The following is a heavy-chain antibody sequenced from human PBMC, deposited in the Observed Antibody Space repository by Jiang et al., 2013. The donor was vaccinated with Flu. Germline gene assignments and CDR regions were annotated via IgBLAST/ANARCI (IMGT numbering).Heavy chain of an antibody. CDR3: MREVDDILTGYSPGGH. J-gene: IGHJ4*02. V-gene: IGHV1-2*02. D-gene: IGHD3-9*01. CDR1: GYTFAGYY. Sequence: GAEVKKPGASVKVSCKASGYTFAGYYVHWVRQAPGQGLEWMGWINPNIGDKKYGQNFQGRVTMTTDTSIDTAYMELSRLRSDDTAVYYCMREVDDILTGYSPGGHWGQGTLVTVSS. CDR2: INPNIGDK.